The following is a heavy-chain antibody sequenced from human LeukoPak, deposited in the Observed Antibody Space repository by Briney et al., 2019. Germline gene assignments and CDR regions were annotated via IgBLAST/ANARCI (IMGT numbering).Heavy chain of an antibody. Sequence: GASVKVSCKASGYTFTSYDINWVRQATGQGLEWMGWMNPNSGNTGYAQKFQGRVTMTTDTSTSTAYMELRSLRYDDTALYYCARGGRWELPRPYAFDIWGQGTMVTVSS. D-gene: IGHD2-15*01. CDR3: ARGGRWELPRPYAFDI. J-gene: IGHJ3*02. CDR2: MNPNSGNT. V-gene: IGHV1-8*01. CDR1: GYTFTSYD.